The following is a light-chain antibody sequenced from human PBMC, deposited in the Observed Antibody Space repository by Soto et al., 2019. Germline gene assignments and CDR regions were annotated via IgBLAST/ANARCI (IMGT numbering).Light chain of an antibody. V-gene: IGKV1-5*01. CDR1: QNINTR. CDR2: SAS. CDR3: QQFDNFSRT. Sequence: DVQMTQSPATRSASVGDTVTITCLASQNINTRLAWYQQRPGKAPKLLVFSASRLKAGVPSRFSGTGSGTDFALTISGLQPDDFATYYCQQFDNFSRTFGRGTKLEI. J-gene: IGKJ1*01.